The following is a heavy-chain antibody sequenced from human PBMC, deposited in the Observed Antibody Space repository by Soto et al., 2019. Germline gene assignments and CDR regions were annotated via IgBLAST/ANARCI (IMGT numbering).Heavy chain of an antibody. CDR3: ARDSTAFVFDY. D-gene: IGHD2-2*01. CDR1: GDSVRSGSFY. Sequence: SETLSLTCTVSGDSVRSGSFYWSWIRQPPGKGLEWIGYIYYTGRTSYNPSLKSRFTISIDPSKNHFALNLTSVTAADTAIYYCARDSTAFVFDYWGQGALVTVSS. V-gene: IGHV4-61*03. CDR2: IYYTGRT. J-gene: IGHJ4*02.